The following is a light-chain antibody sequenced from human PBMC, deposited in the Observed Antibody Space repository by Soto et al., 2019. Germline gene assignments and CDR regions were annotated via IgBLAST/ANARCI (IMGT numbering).Light chain of an antibody. CDR1: SSDVGGYNF. CDR3: SSYAGSDNYV. V-gene: IGLV2-8*01. J-gene: IGLJ1*01. CDR2: EVS. Sequence: QSALTQPPSASGSPGQSVTISCTGTSSDVGGYNFVSWYQQYPGKAPKLMIYEVSKRPSGVPDRFSGSKSGNTASLTVSGIQAEDAADYYCSSYAGSDNYVFGTGTKVTVL.